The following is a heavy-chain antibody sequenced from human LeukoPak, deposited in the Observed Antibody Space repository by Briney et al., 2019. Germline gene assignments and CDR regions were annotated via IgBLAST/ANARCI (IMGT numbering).Heavy chain of an antibody. J-gene: IGHJ4*02. V-gene: IGHV4-59*12. Sequence: SETLSLTCTVSGGSIRSYYWSWIRQPPGKGLEWIGYIYYSGSTYYNPSLKSRVTISVDTSKNQFSLKLSSVTAADTAVYYCAREGEAYDYFDYWGQGTLVTVSS. CDR2: IYYSGST. CDR3: AREGEAYDYFDY. CDR1: GGSIRSYY. D-gene: IGHD3-16*01.